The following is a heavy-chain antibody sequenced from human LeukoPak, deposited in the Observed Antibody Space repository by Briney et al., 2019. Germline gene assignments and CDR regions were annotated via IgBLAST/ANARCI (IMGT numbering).Heavy chain of an antibody. J-gene: IGHJ4*02. CDR1: GYTLTELS. V-gene: IGHV1-2*06. CDR3: ARGFDYYDSSGYASGDY. CDR2: INPNSGGT. Sequence: ASVKVSCKVSGYTLTELSMHWVRQAPGKGLEWMGRINPNSGGTNYAQKFQGRVTMTRDTSISTAYMELSRLRSDVTAVYYCARGFDYYDSSGYASGDYWGQGTLVTVSS. D-gene: IGHD3-22*01.